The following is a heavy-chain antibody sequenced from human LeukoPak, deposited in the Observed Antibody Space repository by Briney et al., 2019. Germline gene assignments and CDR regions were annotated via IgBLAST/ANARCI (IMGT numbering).Heavy chain of an antibody. CDR2: IKSKTDGGTT. Sequence: SGGSLRLSCAASGFTFSDYYMSWIRQAPGKGLEWVGRIKSKTDGGTTDYAAPVKGRFTISRDDSKNTLYLQMNSLKTEDTAVYYCTTWGEDFFRSFDAFDIWGQGTMVTVSS. CDR3: TTWGEDFFRSFDAFDI. D-gene: IGHD3-3*01. CDR1: GFTFSDYY. J-gene: IGHJ3*02. V-gene: IGHV3-15*01.